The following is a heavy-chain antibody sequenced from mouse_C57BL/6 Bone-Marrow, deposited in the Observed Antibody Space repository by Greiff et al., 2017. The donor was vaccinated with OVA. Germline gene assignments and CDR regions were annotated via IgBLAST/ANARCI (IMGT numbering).Heavy chain of an antibody. CDR1: GYTFTSYG. CDR2: IYPRSGNT. V-gene: IGHV1-81*01. Sequence: VKLVESGAELARPGASVKLSCKASGYTFTSYGISWVKQRTGQGLEWIGEIYPRSGNTYYNEKFKGKATLTADKSSSTAYMELRSLTSEDSAVYFCADYGSSYWCFDVWGTGTTVTVSS. D-gene: IGHD1-1*01. J-gene: IGHJ1*03. CDR3: ADYGSSYWCFDV.